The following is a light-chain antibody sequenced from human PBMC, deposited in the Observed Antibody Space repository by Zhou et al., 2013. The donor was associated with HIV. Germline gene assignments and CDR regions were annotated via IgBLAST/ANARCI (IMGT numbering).Light chain of an antibody. V-gene: IGKV1-5*03. CDR1: QNITYW. J-gene: IGKJ5*01. Sequence: DIQVTQSPSTLSASVGDRVTFTCRASQNITYWLAWFQQKPGKVPKLVVYKASLLESGVPSTFSGSGSGTEFSLSITSLRPDDFATYYCQQYNTYPITFGQGTRLEI. CDR3: QQYNTYPIT. CDR2: KAS.